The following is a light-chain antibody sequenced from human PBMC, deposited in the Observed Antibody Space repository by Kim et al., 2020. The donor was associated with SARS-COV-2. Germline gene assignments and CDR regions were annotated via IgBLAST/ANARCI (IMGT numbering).Light chain of an antibody. CDR1: SSDVGGYNY. CDR3: SSYAGSNNRV. CDR2: EVS. V-gene: IGLV2-8*01. J-gene: IGLJ3*02. Sequence: GQSVTISCTGTSSDVGGYNYVSGYQQHPGKAPKLMIYEVSKRPSGVPDRFSGSKSGNTASLTVSGLQAEDEADYYCSSYAGSNNRVFGGGTKLTVL.